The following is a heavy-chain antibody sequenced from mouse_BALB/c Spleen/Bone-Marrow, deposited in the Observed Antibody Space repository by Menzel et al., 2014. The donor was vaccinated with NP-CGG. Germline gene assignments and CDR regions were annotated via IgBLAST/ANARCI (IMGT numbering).Heavy chain of an antibody. CDR3: ARSYYVSSPYAMDY. Sequence: DLVKPGASAKLSCKASGYTFTSYWINWVKQRPGQGLDWIGRIAPGSGNIYYNEMFKVKATLTVDASSSTAYIQLSSLSSEDSAVYFCARSYYVSSPYAMDYWGQGTSVTVSS. D-gene: IGHD1-1*01. CDR1: GYTFTSYW. V-gene: IGHV1S41*01. J-gene: IGHJ4*01. CDR2: IAPGSGNI.